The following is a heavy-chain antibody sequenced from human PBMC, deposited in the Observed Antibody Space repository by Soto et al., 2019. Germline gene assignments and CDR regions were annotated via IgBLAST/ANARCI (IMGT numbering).Heavy chain of an antibody. CDR3: ARPYYYGSGSYYNAPYYYYGMDV. CDR1: GYTFTSYG. CDR2: IGAYNGNT. D-gene: IGHD3-10*01. Sequence: ASVKVSCKASGYTFTSYGISWVRQAPGQGLEWMGWIGAYNGNTNYAQKLQGRVTMTTDTSTSTAYMELRSLRSDDTAVYYCARPYYYGSGSYYNAPYYYYGMDVWGQGTTVTVS. J-gene: IGHJ6*02. V-gene: IGHV1-18*01.